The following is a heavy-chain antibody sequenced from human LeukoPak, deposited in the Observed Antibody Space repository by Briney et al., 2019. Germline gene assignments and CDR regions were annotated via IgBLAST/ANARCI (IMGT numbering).Heavy chain of an antibody. V-gene: IGHV4-34*01. D-gene: IGHD6-6*01. CDR1: GGSFSGYY. CDR2: INLSGST. CDR3: AREHIAARPDYFDY. J-gene: IGHJ4*02. Sequence: SETLSLTCAVYGGSFSGYYWSWIRQPPGKGPEWIGEINLSGSTNYNPSLKSRVTISVDTSKNQFSLKLSSVTAADTAVYYCAREHIAARPDYFDYWGQGTLVTVSS.